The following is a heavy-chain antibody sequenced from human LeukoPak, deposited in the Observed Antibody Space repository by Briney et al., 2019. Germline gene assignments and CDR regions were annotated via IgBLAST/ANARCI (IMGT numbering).Heavy chain of an antibody. J-gene: IGHJ6*03. D-gene: IGHD1-26*01. V-gene: IGHV4-34*01. CDR1: NGSFSGYY. Sequence: SETLSLTCVVYNGSFSGYYWSWIRQPPGEGLEWIGEINHSGSTNYNASLKSRVTISLDTSKNQFSLKLTSVTAADTAVYYCARVGGSGRYFTSYYYHMDVWGKGTTVTVSS. CDR3: ARVGGSGRYFTSYYYHMDV. CDR2: INHSGST.